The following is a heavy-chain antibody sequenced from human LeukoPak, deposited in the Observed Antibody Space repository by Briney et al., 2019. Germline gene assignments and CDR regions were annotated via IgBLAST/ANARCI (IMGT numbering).Heavy chain of an antibody. V-gene: IGHV3-48*03. CDR1: GFTFSRYE. Sequence: GGSLRLPCTASGFTFSRYEMKWVRQAPGKGLEWVSYISSSASTIYYADSVKGRFTISRDNSKNTLYLQMNSLRAEDTAVYYCAKTPSSSWYPRNHFDYWGQGTLVTVSS. CDR3: AKTPSSSWYPRNHFDY. D-gene: IGHD6-13*01. J-gene: IGHJ4*02. CDR2: ISSSASTI.